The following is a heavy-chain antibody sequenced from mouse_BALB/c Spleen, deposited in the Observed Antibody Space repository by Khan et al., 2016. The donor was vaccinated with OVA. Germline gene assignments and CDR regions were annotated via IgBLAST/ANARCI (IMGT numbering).Heavy chain of an antibody. D-gene: IGHD2-1*01. CDR3: TRSGYGTFAC. CDR1: GYTFTSYY. Sequence: QIQLVQSGAELVKPGASVRLSCKASGYTFTSYYLYWVKQRPGQGLEWIGDINPSNGGTNFNEKFKSKATLTVDKSSSTAYMQLSSLTSEDSAVYYCTRSGYGTFACWCQGTLVTVSA. V-gene: IGHV1S81*02. J-gene: IGHJ3*01. CDR2: INPSNGGT.